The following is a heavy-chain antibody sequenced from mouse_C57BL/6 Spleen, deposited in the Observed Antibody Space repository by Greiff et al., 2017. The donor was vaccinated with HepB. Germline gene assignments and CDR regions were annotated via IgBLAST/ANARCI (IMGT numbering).Heavy chain of an antibody. J-gene: IGHJ4*01. V-gene: IGHV5-17*01. CDR3: ARQPTDAMDY. CDR1: GFTFSDYG. Sequence: EVKLMESGGGLVKPGGSLKLSCAASGFTFSDYGMHWVRQAPEKGLEWVAYISSGSSTIYYADTVKGRFTISRDNAKNTLFLQMTSLRSEDTAMYYCARQPTDAMDYWGQGTSVTVSS. D-gene: IGHD1-1*01. CDR2: ISSGSSTI.